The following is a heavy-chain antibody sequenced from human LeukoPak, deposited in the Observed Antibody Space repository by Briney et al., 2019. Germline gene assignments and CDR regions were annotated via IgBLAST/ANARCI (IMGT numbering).Heavy chain of an antibody. D-gene: IGHD4-17*01. CDR2: IIPILGIA. CDR3: ASTRGYGDYEYYFDY. Sequence: SVKVSCKASGGTFSSYAISWVRQAPGQGLEWMGRIIPILGIANYAQKFQGRVTITADKSTSTAYMELSSLRSEDTAVYYCASTRGYGDYEYYFDYWGQGTLVTVSS. J-gene: IGHJ4*02. CDR1: GGTFSSYA. V-gene: IGHV1-69*04.